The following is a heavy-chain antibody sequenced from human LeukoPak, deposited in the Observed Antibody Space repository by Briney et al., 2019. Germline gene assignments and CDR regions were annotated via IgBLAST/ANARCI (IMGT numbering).Heavy chain of an antibody. J-gene: IGHJ6*02. CDR1: GFTFDDYA. Sequence: GGSLRLSCAASGFTFDDYAMHWVRQAPGKGLEWVSGISWNSGSIGYADSVKGRFTISRDNSKNTLYLQMNSLRAEDTAVYYCAKAVYGSGSYYYYYGMDVWGQGTTVTVSS. CDR2: ISWNSGSI. D-gene: IGHD3-10*01. CDR3: AKAVYGSGSYYYYYGMDV. V-gene: IGHV3-9*01.